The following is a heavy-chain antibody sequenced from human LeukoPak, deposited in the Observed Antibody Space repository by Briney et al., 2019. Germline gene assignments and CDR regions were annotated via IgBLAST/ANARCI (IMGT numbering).Heavy chain of an antibody. V-gene: IGHV3-7*03. D-gene: IGHD3-10*01. CDR1: GFTFSSYW. CDR3: ARDGLLSNYYGSGSYVDY. Sequence: GGSLRLSCAASGFTFSSYWMSWVRQAPGKGLEWVANIKQDGSEKYYVDSVEGRFTISRDNAKNSLYLQMNSLRAEDTAVYYCARDGLLSNYYGSGSYVDYWGQGTLVTVSS. CDR2: IKQDGSEK. J-gene: IGHJ4*02.